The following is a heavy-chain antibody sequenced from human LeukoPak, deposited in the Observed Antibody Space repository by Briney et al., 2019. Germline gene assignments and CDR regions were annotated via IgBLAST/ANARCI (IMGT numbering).Heavy chain of an antibody. CDR3: ARDRELTYFDY. V-gene: IGHV3-7*03. CDR2: IKQDGSEK. J-gene: IGHJ4*02. Sequence: GGSLRLSCAASGFTFSSYWMSWVRQAPGKGLEWVANIKQDGSEKYYVDSVKGRFTISRDNAKNSLYLQMNSLRAEDTALYHCARDRELTYFDYWGQGTLVTVSS. D-gene: IGHD1-26*01. CDR1: GFTFSSYW.